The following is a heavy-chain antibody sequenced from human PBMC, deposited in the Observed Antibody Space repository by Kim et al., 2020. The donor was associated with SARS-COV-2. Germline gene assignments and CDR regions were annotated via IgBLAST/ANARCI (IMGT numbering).Heavy chain of an antibody. CDR3: ARGRGNTYYYGSGSYSAHLDD. Sequence: SETLSLTCAVYGGSFSGYYWSWIRQPPGKGLEWIGEINHSGSTNYNPSLKSRVTISVDTSKNQFSLKLSSVTAADTAVYYCARGRGNTYYYGSGSYSAHLDDWGQGTLVTVSS. CDR1: GGSFSGYY. J-gene: IGHJ4*02. CDR2: INHSGST. D-gene: IGHD3-10*01. V-gene: IGHV4-34*01.